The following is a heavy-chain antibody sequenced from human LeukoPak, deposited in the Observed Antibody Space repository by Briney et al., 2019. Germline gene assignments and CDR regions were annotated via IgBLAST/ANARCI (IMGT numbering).Heavy chain of an antibody. CDR3: ARDKVVVAATDAFDI. J-gene: IGHJ3*02. V-gene: IGHV3-21*01. CDR2: ISSSSSYI. D-gene: IGHD2-15*01. Sequence: PGGSLRLSCAASGFTFSSYSMNWVRRAPGKGLEWVSSISSSSSYIYYADSVKGRFTISRDNAKNSLYLQMNSLRAEDTAVYYCARDKVVVAATDAFDIWGQGTMVTVSS. CDR1: GFTFSSYS.